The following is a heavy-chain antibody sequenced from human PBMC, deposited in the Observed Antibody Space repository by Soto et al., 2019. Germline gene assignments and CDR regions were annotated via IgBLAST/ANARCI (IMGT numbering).Heavy chain of an antibody. Sequence: ASVKVSCKASGYTFTSYAMHWVRQAPGQRLEWMGWINAGNGNTKYSQKFQGRFTISRDNSKNTLYLQMNSLRAEDTAVYYRARARLRYFDWLLPDYWGQGTLVTVSS. J-gene: IGHJ4*02. D-gene: IGHD3-9*01. V-gene: IGHV1-3*01. CDR1: GYTFTSYA. CDR3: ARARLRYFDWLLPDY. CDR2: INAGNGNT.